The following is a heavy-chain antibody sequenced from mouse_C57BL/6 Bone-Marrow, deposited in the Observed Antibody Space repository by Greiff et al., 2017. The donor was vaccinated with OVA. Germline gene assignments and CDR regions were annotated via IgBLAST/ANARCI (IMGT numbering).Heavy chain of an antibody. CDR1: GYTFTSYG. Sequence: VQLQQSGAELARPGASVKLSCKASGYTFTSYGISWVKQRTGQGLEWIGEIYPRSGNTYYNEKFKGKATLTADKSSSTAYMELRSLTSEDSAVYFCARGPPDYYGSSPWFAYWGQGTLVTVSA. CDR3: ARGPPDYYGSSPWFAY. V-gene: IGHV1-81*01. D-gene: IGHD1-1*01. J-gene: IGHJ3*01. CDR2: IYPRSGNT.